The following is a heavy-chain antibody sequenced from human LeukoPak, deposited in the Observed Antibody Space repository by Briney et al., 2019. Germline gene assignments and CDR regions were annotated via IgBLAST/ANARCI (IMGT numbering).Heavy chain of an antibody. J-gene: IGHJ3*02. CDR2: VGISSGNT. CDR1: GFTFSDYS. CDR3: AKTYYDILTGYRTDAFDI. D-gene: IGHD3-9*01. Sequence: GGSLRLSCAASGFTFSDYSMNWVRQAPGKGLEWISYVGISSGNTKYADSVKGRFTISGDSAKNSLYLQLNSLRAEDTALYYCAKTYYDILTGYRTDAFDIWGQGTMVTVSS. V-gene: IGHV3-48*04.